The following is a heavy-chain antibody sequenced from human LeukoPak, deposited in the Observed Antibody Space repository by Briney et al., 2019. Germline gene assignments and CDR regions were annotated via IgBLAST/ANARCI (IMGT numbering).Heavy chain of an antibody. CDR3: ARDGGPYYDTSGYTYYFDY. V-gene: IGHV3-21*01. CDR1: GFTFSSYS. CDR2: ISSSSSYI. J-gene: IGHJ4*02. Sequence: GGSLRLSCAASGFTFSSYSMNWVRQAPGKGLEWVSSISSSSSYIYYADSVKGRFTISRDNAKNSLYLQMNSLRAVDTAVYYCARDGGPYYDTSGYTYYFDYWGQGTLVTVS. D-gene: IGHD3-22*01.